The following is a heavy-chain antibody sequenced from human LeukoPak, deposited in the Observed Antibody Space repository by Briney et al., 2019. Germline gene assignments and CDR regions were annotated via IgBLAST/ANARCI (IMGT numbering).Heavy chain of an antibody. CDR3: ARVYYYDSSGYYFAFDI. J-gene: IGHJ3*02. V-gene: IGHV4-30-2*03. CDR2: IYHSGST. D-gene: IGHD3-22*01. CDR1: GGSISSGGYS. Sequence: PSETLSLTCAVSGGSISSGGYSWSWIRQPPGKGLEWIGSIYHSGSTYYNPSLKSRVTISVDTSKNQFSLKLSSVTAADTAVYYCARVYYYDSSGYYFAFDIWGQGTMVTVSS.